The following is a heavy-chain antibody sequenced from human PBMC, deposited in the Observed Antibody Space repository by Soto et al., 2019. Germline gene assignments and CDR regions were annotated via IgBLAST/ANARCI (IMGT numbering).Heavy chain of an antibody. J-gene: IGHJ6*03. CDR1: GFTVSSNY. V-gene: IGHV3-66*01. CDR2: IYSGGST. Sequence: GGSLRLSCAASGFTVSSNYMSWVRQAPGKGLEWVSVIYSGGSTYYADSVKGRFTISRDNSKNTLYLQMNSLRAEDTAVYYCAKYSSSSYWEYYYYYMDVWGKGTTVTVSS. D-gene: IGHD6-6*01. CDR3: AKYSSSSYWEYYYYYMDV.